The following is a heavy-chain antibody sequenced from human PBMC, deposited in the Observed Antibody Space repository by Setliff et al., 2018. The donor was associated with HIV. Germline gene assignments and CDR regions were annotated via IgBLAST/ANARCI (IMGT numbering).Heavy chain of an antibody. CDR3: ASDYSSRHDAFDL. J-gene: IGHJ3*01. CDR1: GGSFSGYY. CDR2: INHGGST. D-gene: IGHD6-13*01. Sequence: SETLSLTCALYGGSFSGYYWSWIRQPPGKGLEWIGKINHGGSTNYNPSLKSRVTVSIDTSRNRFSLKLSSVTAADTAVYYCASDYSSRHDAFDLWGQGTVVT. V-gene: IGHV4-34*01.